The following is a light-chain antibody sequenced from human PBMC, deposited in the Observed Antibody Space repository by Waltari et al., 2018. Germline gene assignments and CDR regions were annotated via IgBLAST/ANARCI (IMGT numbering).Light chain of an antibody. V-gene: IGLV3-19*01. J-gene: IGLJ3*02. CDR3: NSRDSSGNHLGV. CDR2: GKN. Sequence: SSELTQDPAVSVALGQTVRISCQGDSLRNYYASWYQQKPGQAPGLVIYGKNNRPSGIPDRFSGSSSGNTASLTITGAQAEDEADYYCNSRDSSGNHLGVFGGGTKLTVL. CDR1: SLRNYY.